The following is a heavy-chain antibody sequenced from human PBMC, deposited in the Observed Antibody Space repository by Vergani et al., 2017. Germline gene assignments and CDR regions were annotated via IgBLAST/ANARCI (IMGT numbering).Heavy chain of an antibody. V-gene: IGHV4-61*01. D-gene: IGHD3-16*01. J-gene: IGHJ4*02. Sequence: QVQLQESGPGLVKPSETLSLTCTVPGGSVSSGSYYWSWIRQPPGKGLEWIGYIYYSGSTNYNPSLKSRVTISVDKSKNQFSLKLSSVTAAATAVYYCARVWGAAAESYFDYWGQGTLVTVSS. CDR1: GGSVSSGSYY. CDR2: IYYSGST. CDR3: ARVWGAAAESYFDY.